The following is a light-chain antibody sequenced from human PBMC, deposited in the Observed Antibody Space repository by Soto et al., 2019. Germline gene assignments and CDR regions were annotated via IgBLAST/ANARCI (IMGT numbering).Light chain of an antibody. V-gene: IGKV1-33*01. CDR3: QQYNNWPRT. Sequence: DIQMTQYPSSLSASVGDRVTITCQASQDISSYLNWYQQKPGKAPKLLIYDASNLETGVPSRFSGSGSGTDFTFTISSLQSEDFAVYYCQQYNNWPRTFGQGTKVDIK. J-gene: IGKJ1*01. CDR2: DAS. CDR1: QDISSY.